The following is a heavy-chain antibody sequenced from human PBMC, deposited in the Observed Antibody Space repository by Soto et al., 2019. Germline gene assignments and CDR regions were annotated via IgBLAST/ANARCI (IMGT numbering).Heavy chain of an antibody. D-gene: IGHD4-4*01. Sequence: SETLSLTCTVSGGSISSGAYYWSWIRQHPGKGLEWIGYIYDSGSTYYNPSLKSRVTISVDTSKNQFSLKLSSVTAADTAVYYCARDRDSNIHSFDYWGQGTLVTVSS. CDR1: GGSISSGAYY. V-gene: IGHV4-31*03. J-gene: IGHJ4*02. CDR3: ARDRDSNIHSFDY. CDR2: IYDSGST.